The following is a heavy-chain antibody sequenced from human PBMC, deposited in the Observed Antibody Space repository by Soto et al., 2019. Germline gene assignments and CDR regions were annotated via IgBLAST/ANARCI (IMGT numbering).Heavy chain of an antibody. CDR1: GFTVNSNC. Sequence: EVQLVESGGGLIQPGGSLRLSCAASGFTVNSNCMSWVRQAPGKGLEWVSVIYSGGSTYYTDSVKGRFTISRDNSKNTLYLQKSSLRAEDTDLYYCARDFRGGKDWGSLDYWGQGNLVTVSS. J-gene: IGHJ4*02. CDR3: ARDFRGGKDWGSLDY. V-gene: IGHV3-53*01. D-gene: IGHD7-27*01. CDR2: IYSGGST.